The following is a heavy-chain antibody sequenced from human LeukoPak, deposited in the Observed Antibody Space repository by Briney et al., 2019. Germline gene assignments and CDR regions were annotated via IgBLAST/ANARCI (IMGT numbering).Heavy chain of an antibody. CDR2: IYYSGST. CDR1: GGSVSSSSYY. J-gene: IGHJ6*02. D-gene: IGHD4-17*01. Sequence: PSETLSLTCTVSGGSVSSSSYYWGWIRQPPGKGLEWIGSIYYSGSTYYNPSLKSRVTISVDTSKNQFSLKLSSVTAADTAVYYCARDGDYGEDGMDVWGQGTTVTVSS. V-gene: IGHV4-39*07. CDR3: ARDGDYGEDGMDV.